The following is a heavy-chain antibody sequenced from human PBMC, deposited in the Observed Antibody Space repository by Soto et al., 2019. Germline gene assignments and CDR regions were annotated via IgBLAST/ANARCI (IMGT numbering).Heavy chain of an antibody. CDR2: IFWDDDK. J-gene: IGHJ4*02. CDR1: GVSLTTSGVS. V-gene: IGHV2-5*02. Sequence: PTLVNPTQTLTLTCTVSGVSLTTSGVSVGWIRQPPGKALEWLALIFWDDDKRYSPALKSRLTVTKDTSKNQVVLTLTNVDPVDTATYYCAQGTTRTSMVAYWGQGIRVTVYS. D-gene: IGHD5-12*01. CDR3: AQGTTRTSMVAY.